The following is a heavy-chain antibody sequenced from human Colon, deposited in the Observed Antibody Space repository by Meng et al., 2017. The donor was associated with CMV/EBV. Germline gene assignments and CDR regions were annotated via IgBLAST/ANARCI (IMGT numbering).Heavy chain of an antibody. Sequence: QLQLQESGPGLVKPPSTLSSTSTVPGGSISSSTYYWGWIRQTPGKGLEWIGNIYYSGYTYYNPSLKSRLTISVDTSKNQFSLKLTSVTAADTAVYYCATDYGDYYFDRWGQGTLVTVSS. D-gene: IGHD4-17*01. J-gene: IGHJ4*02. CDR1: GGSISSSTYY. CDR2: IYYSGYT. V-gene: IGHV4-39*07. CDR3: ATDYGDYYFDR.